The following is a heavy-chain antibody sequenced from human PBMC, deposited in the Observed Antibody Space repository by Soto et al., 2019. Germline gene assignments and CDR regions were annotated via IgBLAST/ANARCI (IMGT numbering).Heavy chain of an antibody. Sequence: GASVKVSCKASGYTFTSYDINWVRQATGQGLEWMGWMNPNSGNTGYAQKFQGRVTMTRNTSMSTAYMELSSLRSEDTAVYYCASSPPYCSSTSCYDANWFDPWGQGTLVTVSS. J-gene: IGHJ5*02. V-gene: IGHV1-8*01. CDR1: GYTFTSYD. CDR3: ASSPPYCSSTSCYDANWFDP. CDR2: MNPNSGNT. D-gene: IGHD2-2*01.